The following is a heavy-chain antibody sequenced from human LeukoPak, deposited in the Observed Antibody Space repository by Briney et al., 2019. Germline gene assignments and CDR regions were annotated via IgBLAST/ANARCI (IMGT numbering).Heavy chain of an antibody. V-gene: IGHV4-59*08. CDR2: MSYSGST. CDR1: GGSISSYS. CDR3: ARHGSRGRAFDI. D-gene: IGHD1-26*01. J-gene: IGHJ3*02. Sequence: SETLSLTCTVSGGSISSYSWSWIRQPPGKGLEWIGYMSYSGSTNYNPSLESRVTISVDTSKNQFSLKLTSVTAADTAVFYCARHGSRGRAFDIWGQGKWSPSLQ.